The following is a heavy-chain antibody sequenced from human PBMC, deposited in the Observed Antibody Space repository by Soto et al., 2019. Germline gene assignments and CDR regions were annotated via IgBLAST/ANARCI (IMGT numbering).Heavy chain of an antibody. CDR1: GFTFDDYA. CDR3: VRSKGGYSYGTPFDY. J-gene: IGHJ4*02. CDR2: ISWNSGNI. Sequence: GGSLRLSCAASGFTFDDYAMHWVRQVLGKGLEWVSSISWNSGNIGYTDSVKGRFTTSRDNAKNSLYLQMNSLRPEDTALYYCVRSKGGYSYGTPFDYWGQGTLVTVSS. D-gene: IGHD5-18*01. V-gene: IGHV3-9*01.